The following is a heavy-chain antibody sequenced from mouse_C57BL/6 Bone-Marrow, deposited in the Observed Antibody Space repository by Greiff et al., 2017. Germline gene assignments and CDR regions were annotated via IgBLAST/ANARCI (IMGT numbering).Heavy chain of an antibody. Sequence: QVQLQQSGPELVKPGASVKISCKASGYAFSSSWMNWVKQRPGKGLEWIGRIYPGDGDTNYNGKFKGKATLTADKSSSTAYMQLSSLTSEDSAVYFCARGLGRRGDYFDYWGQGTTLTVSS. CDR3: ARGLGRRGDYFDY. D-gene: IGHD4-1*01. J-gene: IGHJ2*01. CDR1: GYAFSSSW. CDR2: IYPGDGDT. V-gene: IGHV1-82*01.